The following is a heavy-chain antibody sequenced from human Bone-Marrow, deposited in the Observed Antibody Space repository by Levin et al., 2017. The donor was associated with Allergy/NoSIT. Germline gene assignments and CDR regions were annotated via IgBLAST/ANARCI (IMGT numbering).Heavy chain of an antibody. CDR1: GFPISHDHSF. J-gene: IGHJ4*02. V-gene: IGHV4-30-4*01. CDR2: ASHRGVT. Sequence: SSETLSLTCSVSGFPISHDHSFWSWIRQPPGKGLEFMGYASHRGVTSYKGSLKGRISISVSASTNQFSLTLSSVTAADTAVYYCAKVGTYCSGFSCSEETKAYGNWGPGTPVIVSS. D-gene: IGHD2-2*01. CDR3: AKVGTYCSGFSCSEETKAYGN.